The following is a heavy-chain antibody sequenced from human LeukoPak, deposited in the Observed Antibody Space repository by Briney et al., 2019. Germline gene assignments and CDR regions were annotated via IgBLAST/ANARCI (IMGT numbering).Heavy chain of an antibody. D-gene: IGHD3-9*01. J-gene: IGHJ6*03. CDR2: INPNSGGT. Sequence: ASVKVSCKASGYTFTGYYVHWVRQAPGQGLEWMGWINPNSGGTNYAQKFQGRVTMTRDTSISTAYMELSRLRSDDTAVYYCARSSKYDILTGYHYYYYYMDVWGKGTTVTVSS. CDR1: GYTFTGYY. V-gene: IGHV1-2*02. CDR3: ARSSKYDILTGYHYYYYYMDV.